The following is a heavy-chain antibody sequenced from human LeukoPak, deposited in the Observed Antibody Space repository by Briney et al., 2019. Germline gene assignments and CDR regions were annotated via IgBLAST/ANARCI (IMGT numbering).Heavy chain of an antibody. CDR1: GFTFSSYS. Sequence: GRSLRLSCAASGFTFSSYSMNWVRQAPGKGLEWVSSISSSSSYIYYADSVKGRFTISRDNAKNSLYLQMNSLRAEDTAVYYCARDRWFGELLPFDYWGPGTLVTVSS. D-gene: IGHD3-10*01. V-gene: IGHV3-21*01. CDR3: ARDRWFGELLPFDY. CDR2: ISSSSSYI. J-gene: IGHJ4*02.